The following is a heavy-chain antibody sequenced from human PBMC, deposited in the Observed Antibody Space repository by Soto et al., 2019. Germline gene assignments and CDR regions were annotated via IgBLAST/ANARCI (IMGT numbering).Heavy chain of an antibody. J-gene: IGHJ3*02. CDR3: ARVGGGYQLLHAFDI. Sequence: GSLGRACSASGFTFSSYSMNWVRQAPGKGLEWVSSISSSSSYIYYADSVKVRFTISRDNAKNSLYLQMNSLRAEDTAVYYCARVGGGYQLLHAFDIWGQGTMVTV. V-gene: IGHV3-21*01. D-gene: IGHD2-2*01. CDR2: ISSSSSYI. CDR1: GFTFSSYS.